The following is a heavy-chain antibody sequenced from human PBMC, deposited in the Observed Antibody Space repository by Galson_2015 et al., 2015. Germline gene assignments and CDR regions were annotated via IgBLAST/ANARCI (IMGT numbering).Heavy chain of an antibody. Sequence: SETLSLTCAVSGDSITSTYWWSWVRQAPGKGLEWLGEIHHSGSTNLNPSLESRLTMSVDRSKDHFSLTLTSVTAADTAVYYCARMAQVTRLDAWGQGARVIVS. D-gene: IGHD4-17*01. CDR3: ARMAQVTRLDA. CDR2: IHHSGST. J-gene: IGHJ5*02. V-gene: IGHV4-4*02. CDR1: GDSITSTYW.